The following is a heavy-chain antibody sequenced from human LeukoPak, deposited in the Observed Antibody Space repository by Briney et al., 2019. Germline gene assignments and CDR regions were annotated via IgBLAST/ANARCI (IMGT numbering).Heavy chain of an antibody. CDR2: IIPIFGTA. CDR3: ANIGPRAVAGTHNWFDP. V-gene: IGHV1-69*05. D-gene: IGHD6-19*01. CDR1: GGTFSSYA. J-gene: IGHJ5*02. Sequence: AASVKVSCTASGGTFSSYAISWVRHAPGQGLEWMGGIIPIFGTANYAQKFQGRVTITTDESTSTAYMELSSLRSEDTAVYYCANIGPRAVAGTHNWFDPWGQGTLVTVSS.